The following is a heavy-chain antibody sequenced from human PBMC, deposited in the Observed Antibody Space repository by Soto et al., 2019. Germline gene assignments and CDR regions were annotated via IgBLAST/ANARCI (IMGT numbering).Heavy chain of an antibody. CDR3: ARDRDYYGSGANWFDP. J-gene: IGHJ5*02. CDR2: IWYDGSNK. Sequence: QVQLVESGGGVVQPGRSLRLSCAASGFTFSSYGMHWVRQAPGTGLEWVAVIWYDGSNKYYADSVKGRFTISRDNSKKTLYMQKTSMRGEDTAVYYWARDRDYYGSGANWFDPWGQGTLVTVSS. V-gene: IGHV3-33*01. D-gene: IGHD3-10*01. CDR1: GFTFSSYG.